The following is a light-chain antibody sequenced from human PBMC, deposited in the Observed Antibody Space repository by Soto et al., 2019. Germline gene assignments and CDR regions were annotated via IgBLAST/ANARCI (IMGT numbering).Light chain of an antibody. V-gene: IGKV3-20*01. CDR3: HQYDIQPPT. CDR1: QRISSTY. Sequence: ILLTQSPGTLSLSPGERSTLSCRASQRISSTYLAWYQQKPGRAPRLLISGASRRATGIPDRFSGSGSGTDFTLTISRLAPEDFAVYYCHQYDIQPPTFGRGTRVEI. CDR2: GAS. J-gene: IGKJ1*01.